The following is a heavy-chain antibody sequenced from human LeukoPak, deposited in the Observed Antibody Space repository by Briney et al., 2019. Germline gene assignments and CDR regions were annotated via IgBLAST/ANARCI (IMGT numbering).Heavy chain of an antibody. CDR1: GYTFTSYD. J-gene: IGHJ4*02. V-gene: IGHV1-69*05. D-gene: IGHD6-19*01. CDR2: IIPIFGTA. Sequence: ASVKVSCKASGYTFTSYDINWVRQAPGQGLEWMGGIIPIFGTANYAQKFQGRVTITTDESTSTAYMELSSLRSEDTAVYYCIRSIAVAGNFGYWGQGTLVTVSS. CDR3: IRSIAVAGNFGY.